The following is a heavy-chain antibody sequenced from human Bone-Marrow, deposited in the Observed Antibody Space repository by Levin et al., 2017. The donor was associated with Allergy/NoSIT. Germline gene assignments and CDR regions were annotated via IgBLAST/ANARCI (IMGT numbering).Heavy chain of an antibody. D-gene: IGHD3-10*01. CDR1: GDSVSSDDYN. CDR3: VQGSGSYFRI. V-gene: IGHV4-61*08. CDR2: VYGTGGT. J-gene: IGHJ4*02. Sequence: SQTLSLPCIVSGDSVSSDDYNWSWIRQPPGRGLEWIGYVYGTGGTNYNPSLKTPISISVDTSNNKFSLRLNSVTAADTAVYVCVQGSGSYFRIWGQGTLVTVSS.